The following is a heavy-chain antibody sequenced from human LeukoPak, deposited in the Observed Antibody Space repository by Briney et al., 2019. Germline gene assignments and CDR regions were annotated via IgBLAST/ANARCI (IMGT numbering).Heavy chain of an antibody. CDR1: GGSFSGYY. V-gene: IGHV4-34*01. J-gene: IGHJ4*02. CDR3: ASGYGDHRLFDY. D-gene: IGHD4-17*01. CDR2: INHSGST. Sequence: PSETLSLTCAVYGGSFSGYYWSWIRQPPGKGLEWIGEINHSGSTNYNPSLKSRVTISVDTSKNQFSLKLSSVTAADTAVHYCASGYGDHRLFDYWGQGTLVTVSS.